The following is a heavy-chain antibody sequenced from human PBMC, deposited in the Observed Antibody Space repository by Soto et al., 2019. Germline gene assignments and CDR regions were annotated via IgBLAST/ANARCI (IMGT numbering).Heavy chain of an antibody. Sequence: GASVKVSCKASGYTFTSYGISWVRQAPGQGLEWMGWISAYNGNTNYAQKLQGRVTMTTDTSTSTAYMELRSLRSDDTAVYYCASRGPDYYDSSGYYYPAEYFQHWGQGTLVTVSS. CDR3: ASRGPDYYDSSGYYYPAEYFQH. V-gene: IGHV1-18*01. D-gene: IGHD3-22*01. CDR1: GYTFTSYG. CDR2: ISAYNGNT. J-gene: IGHJ1*01.